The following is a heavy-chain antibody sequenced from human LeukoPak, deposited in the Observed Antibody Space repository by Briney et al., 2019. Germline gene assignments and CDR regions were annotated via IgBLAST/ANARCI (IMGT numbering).Heavy chain of an antibody. V-gene: IGHV1-69*01. CDR1: GGTFSSYA. CDR3: AHQQLGSSEFDY. J-gene: IGHJ4*02. D-gene: IGHD6-13*01. Sequence: SVKVSCKASGGTFSSYAISWVRQAPGQGLEWMGGIIPIFGTANYAQEFQGRVTITADESTSTAYMELSSLRSEDTAVYYCAHQQLGSSEFDYWGQGTLVTVSS. CDR2: IIPIFGTA.